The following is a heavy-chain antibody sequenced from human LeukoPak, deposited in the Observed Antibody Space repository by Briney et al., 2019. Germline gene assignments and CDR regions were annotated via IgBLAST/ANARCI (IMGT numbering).Heavy chain of an antibody. V-gene: IGHV4-4*07. CDR1: GGSISSYY. CDR3: ARLGYGNGRVNWFDP. D-gene: IGHD5-18*01. J-gene: IGHJ5*02. CDR2: FYTSGST. Sequence: SETLSLTCTVSGGSISSYYWSWIRQPAGKGLEWIGRFYTSGSTNYNPSLKSRVTMSVDTSKNQFSLKVNSVTAADTAVYYCARLGYGNGRVNWFDPWGQGNLVTVSS.